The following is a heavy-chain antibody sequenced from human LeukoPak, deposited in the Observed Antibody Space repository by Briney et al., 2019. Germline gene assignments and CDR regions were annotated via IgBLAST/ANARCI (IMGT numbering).Heavy chain of an antibody. CDR2: INHSGST. CDR3: ARRARIQLWSSRPLNYYYYMDV. Sequence: PGGSLRLSCAASGFTFSTYAMSWVRQPPGKGLEWIGEINHSGSTNYNPSLKSRVTISVDTSKNQFSLKLSSVTAADTAVYYCARRARIQLWSSRPLNYYYYMDVWGKGTTVTISS. CDR1: GFTFSTYA. J-gene: IGHJ6*03. V-gene: IGHV4-34*01. D-gene: IGHD5-18*01.